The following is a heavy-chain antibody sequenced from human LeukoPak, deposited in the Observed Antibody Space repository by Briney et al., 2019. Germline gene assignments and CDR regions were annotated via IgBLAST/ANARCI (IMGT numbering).Heavy chain of an antibody. D-gene: IGHD3-10*01. CDR1: GFTFSNYN. J-gene: IGHJ4*02. V-gene: IGHV3-48*01. Sequence: GGSLRLSCATSGFTFSNYNMNWVRQAPGKGLEWISYISSSTRTMYYADSVRGRFTISRDNAKNSLYLQMNSLRAEDTAVYYCAKDAYYGSGSPGYFDYWGQGTLVTVSS. CDR3: AKDAYYGSGSPGYFDY. CDR2: ISSSTRTM.